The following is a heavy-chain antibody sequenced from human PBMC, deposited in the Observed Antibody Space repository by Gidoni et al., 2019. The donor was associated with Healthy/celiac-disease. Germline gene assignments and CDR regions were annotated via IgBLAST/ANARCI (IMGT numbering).Heavy chain of an antibody. D-gene: IGHD6-13*01. CDR1: GFTFSSYG. Sequence: QVQLVESGGGVVQPGRSLRLSCAASGFTFSSYGMHWGRQAPGKGLEWVAVISYDGSNKYYGDSVKGRFTISRDNSKNTLYLQMNSLRAEDTAVYYCAKDRRAASRYYFDYWGQGTLVTVSS. V-gene: IGHV3-30*18. J-gene: IGHJ4*02. CDR2: ISYDGSNK. CDR3: AKDRRAASRYYFDY.